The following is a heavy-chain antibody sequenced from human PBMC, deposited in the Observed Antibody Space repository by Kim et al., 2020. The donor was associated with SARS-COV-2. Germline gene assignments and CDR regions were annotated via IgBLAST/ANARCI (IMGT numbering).Heavy chain of an antibody. V-gene: IGHV1-46*03. Sequence: ASVKVSCKASGYTFTSYYMHWVRQAPGQGLEWMGIINPSGGSTSYAQKFQGRVTMTRDTSTSTVYMELSSLRSEDTAVYYCARERWSGKDRITMVRGVIRGFAYWGQGTLVTVSS. D-gene: IGHD3-10*01. J-gene: IGHJ4*02. CDR3: ARERWSGKDRITMVRGVIRGFAY. CDR2: INPSGGST. CDR1: GYTFTSYY.